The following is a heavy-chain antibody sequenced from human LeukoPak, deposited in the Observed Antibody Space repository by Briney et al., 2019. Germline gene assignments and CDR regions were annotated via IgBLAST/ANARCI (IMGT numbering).Heavy chain of an antibody. Sequence: KSSETLSLTCAVRGESFSAYFWSRIRQVPGKGLEWIGEIDHRGVSTYNPSLKSRATMLVDTSNNHFSLSLTSVTAADTATYYCASRSLTLAAARCFDDWGQGTVVTVSS. D-gene: IGHD2-15*01. J-gene: IGHJ4*03. CDR1: GESFSAYF. V-gene: IGHV4-34*01. CDR3: ASRSLTLAAARCFDD. CDR2: IDHRGVS.